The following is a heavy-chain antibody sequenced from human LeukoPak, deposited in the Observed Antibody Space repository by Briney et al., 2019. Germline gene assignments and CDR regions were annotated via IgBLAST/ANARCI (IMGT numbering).Heavy chain of an antibody. Sequence: GGSLRLSCAASGFTFSSHGMHWVRQAPGKGLGWVALIWYDGSKKNYADSVKGRFTISRDDSKSTLYLQINSLRAEDTAVYYCAKDLSYGSNWFDPWGQGTLVTVSS. CDR3: AKDLSYGSNWFDP. V-gene: IGHV3-33*06. D-gene: IGHD5-18*01. CDR1: GFTFSSHG. J-gene: IGHJ5*02. CDR2: IWYDGSKK.